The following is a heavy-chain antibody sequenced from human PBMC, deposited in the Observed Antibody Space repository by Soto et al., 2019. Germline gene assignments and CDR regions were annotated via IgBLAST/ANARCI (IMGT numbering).Heavy chain of an antibody. CDR1: GYTFTSYD. J-gene: IGHJ4*02. CDR3: ARARLLPYCGGDCYSN. CDR2: MNPNSGNT. V-gene: IGHV1-8*01. D-gene: IGHD2-21*02. Sequence: QVQLVQSGAEVKKPGASVKVSCKASGYTFTSYDINWVRQATGQGLEWMGWMNPNSGNTGYAQKFQGRVTMTRNTSISTAYMELSSLRSEDTAVYYGARARLLPYCGGDCYSNWGQGTLVTVSS.